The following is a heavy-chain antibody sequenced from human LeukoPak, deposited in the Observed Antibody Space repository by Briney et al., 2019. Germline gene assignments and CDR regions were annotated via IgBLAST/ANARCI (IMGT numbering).Heavy chain of an antibody. J-gene: IGHJ4*02. CDR3: AKEGNDYGANSIDY. CDR2: MFFTGDT. V-gene: IGHV4-59*01. D-gene: IGHD4-23*01. Sequence: LETLSLTCTVSGDSISNDFWSWIRQPPGKGLEWIGWMFFTGDTNYNPSLKSRVTISVDHSKNQFSLKLTSVTAADTAVYYCAKEGNDYGANSIDYWGQGTLVTVSS. CDR1: GDSISNDF.